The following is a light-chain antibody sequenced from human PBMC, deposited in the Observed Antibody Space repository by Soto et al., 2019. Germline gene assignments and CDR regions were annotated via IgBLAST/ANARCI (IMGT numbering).Light chain of an antibody. CDR2: GAS. CDR1: QSVSSSY. J-gene: IGKJ1*01. V-gene: IGKV3-20*01. Sequence: IVVTEAPGSLSLSPGERATVSCRASQSVSSSYLAWYQQKPGQAPRLLMYGASSRATDIPDRFSGSGSGTDFTPTLRRLEPEHFAVYSCPQSATFPRPFAQGTKVDIK. CDR3: PQSATFPRP.